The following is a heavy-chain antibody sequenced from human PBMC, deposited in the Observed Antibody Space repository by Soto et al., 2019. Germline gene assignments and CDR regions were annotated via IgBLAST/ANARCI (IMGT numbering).Heavy chain of an antibody. CDR1: GGTFSSYA. CDR2: IIPIFGTA. J-gene: IGHJ6*02. CDR3: ARENSSGWYQSYYYYGMDV. Sequence: SSVKVSCKASGGTFSSYAISWVRQAPGQGLEWMGGIIPIFGTANYAQKFQGRVTITADKSTSTAYMELSSLRSEDTAVYYCARENSSGWYQSYYYYGMDVWGQGTTVTVSS. V-gene: IGHV1-69*06. D-gene: IGHD6-19*01.